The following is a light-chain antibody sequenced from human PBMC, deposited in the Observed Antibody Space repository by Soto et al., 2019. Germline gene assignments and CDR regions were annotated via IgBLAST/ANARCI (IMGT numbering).Light chain of an antibody. J-gene: IGKJ5*01. V-gene: IGKV3-20*01. Sequence: ETVLTQSPGTLSLSPGETATLSCRASQSLGSNSLVWYQQKPDQPPRLLISGVSNRATDIPDRFSGSGSGTDFTLTITRLESEDFAVYACQQYGNSPITFGQGTRLEIK. CDR2: GVS. CDR1: QSLGSNS. CDR3: QQYGNSPIT.